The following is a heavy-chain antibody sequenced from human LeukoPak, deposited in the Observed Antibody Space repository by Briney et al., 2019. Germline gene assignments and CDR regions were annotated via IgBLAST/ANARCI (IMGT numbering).Heavy chain of an antibody. CDR3: ARGTGLDY. Sequence: GGSLRLSCAASAFTFSSYDMNWVRQASGKGLEWVSYISSSGSTMDYADSVKGRFTISRDNAKNSLYLQLNSLRAEDTAIYYCARGTGLDYWGQGTLVTVSS. V-gene: IGHV3-48*03. D-gene: IGHD3/OR15-3a*01. CDR1: AFTFSSYD. J-gene: IGHJ4*02. CDR2: ISSSGSTM.